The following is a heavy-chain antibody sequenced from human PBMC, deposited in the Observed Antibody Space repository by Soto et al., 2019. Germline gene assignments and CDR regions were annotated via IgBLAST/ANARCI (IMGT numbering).Heavy chain of an antibody. CDR3: ARELAAAGIDYYYYGMDV. V-gene: IGHV4-31*03. CDR2: IYYSGST. D-gene: IGHD6-13*01. CDR1: GGSISSGGYY. J-gene: IGHJ6*02. Sequence: KASETLSLTCTVSGGSISSGGYYWSWIRQHPGKGLEWIGYIYYSGSTYYNPSLKSRVTISVDTSKNQFSLKLSSVTAADTAVYYCARELAAAGIDYYYYGMDVWGQGTTVTVSS.